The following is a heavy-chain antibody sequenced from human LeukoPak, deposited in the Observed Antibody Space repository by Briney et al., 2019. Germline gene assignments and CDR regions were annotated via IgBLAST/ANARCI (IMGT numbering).Heavy chain of an antibody. D-gene: IGHD3-16*01. CDR3: ARESITANDY. CDR1: GYTFTGYY. J-gene: IGHJ4*02. CDR2: IIPNSGGT. Sequence: ASVKVSCKASGYTFTGYYMHWVRQAPGQGLEWMGWIIPNSGGTNYAQKFQGRVTMTRDTSICTAYMELRRLRSDDTAVYYCARESITANDYWGQGTLVTVSS. V-gene: IGHV1-2*02.